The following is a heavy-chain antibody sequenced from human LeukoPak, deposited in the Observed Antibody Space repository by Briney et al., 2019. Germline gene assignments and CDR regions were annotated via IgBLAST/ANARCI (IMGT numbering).Heavy chain of an antibody. J-gene: IGHJ6*03. V-gene: IGHV4-39*01. Sequence: SETLSLTCTVPGGSISGSSYYWGWIRQPPGKGLEWIGSIYYSGSTYYNPSLKSRVTISVDTSKNQFSLKLSYVTAADTAVYYCARQEWELHYYYYMDVWGKGTTVTVSS. CDR3: ARQEWELHYYYYMDV. CDR2: IYYSGST. CDR1: GGSISGSSYY. D-gene: IGHD1-26*01.